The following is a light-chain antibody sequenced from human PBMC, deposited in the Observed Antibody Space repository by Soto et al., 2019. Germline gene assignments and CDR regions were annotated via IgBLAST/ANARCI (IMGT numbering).Light chain of an antibody. CDR3: QQYNSWPYT. Sequence: IVMTQSPATLSVSPGERATLSCGASQNISANLAWYQQKPGQAPRFLIFGASTRATGIPPRFRGSGSGTEFTLTISSLQSEDFAVYYCQQYNSWPYTFGQGTKLEIK. V-gene: IGKV3-15*01. CDR2: GAS. J-gene: IGKJ2*01. CDR1: QNISAN.